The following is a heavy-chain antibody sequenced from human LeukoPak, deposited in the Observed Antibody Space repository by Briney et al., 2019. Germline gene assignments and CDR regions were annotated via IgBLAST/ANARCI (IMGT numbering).Heavy chain of an antibody. J-gene: IGHJ4*02. D-gene: IGHD3-10*01. Sequence: GGSLRLSCAVSGFTFSGYGMHWVRQAPGKGLEWVALIWYDGSNKYYADSVKGRFTISRDNSKNALYLQMDSLRAEDTGVYYCAKDLGVTMVRGLCDYWGQGTLVTVSS. CDR3: AKDLGVTMVRGLCDY. V-gene: IGHV3-33*06. CDR2: IWYDGSNK. CDR1: GFTFSGYG.